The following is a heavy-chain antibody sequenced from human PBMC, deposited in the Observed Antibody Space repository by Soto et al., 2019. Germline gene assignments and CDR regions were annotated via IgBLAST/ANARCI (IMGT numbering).Heavy chain of an antibody. V-gene: IGHV1-18*01. CDR1: GYTFTSYG. D-gene: IGHD4-17*01. CDR3: ARVGMATVTVVIDY. Sequence: ASVKVSCKASGYTFTSYGISWVRQAPGQGLEWMGWISAYTGNTNYAQKLQGRVTMTTDTSTSTAYMELRSLRSDDTAVYYCARVGMATVTVVIDYWGQGTLVTVSS. CDR2: ISAYTGNT. J-gene: IGHJ4*02.